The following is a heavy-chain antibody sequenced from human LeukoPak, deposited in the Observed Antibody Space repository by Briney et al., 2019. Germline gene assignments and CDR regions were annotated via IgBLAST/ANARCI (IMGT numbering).Heavy chain of an antibody. CDR1: GGSFRDHS. D-gene: IGHD6-13*01. CDR3: ARVSSSWSHRRVLVYFDY. V-gene: IGHV4-34*01. J-gene: IGHJ4*02. Sequence: PSETLSLTCAVYGGSFRDHSWSWIRQPPGQGLEWIAEINHSGSTNYKPSLKSRVTISLDTSKNQFSLKLSSVTAADTAVYYCARVSSSWSHRRVLVYFDYWGQGTLVTVSS. CDR2: INHSGST.